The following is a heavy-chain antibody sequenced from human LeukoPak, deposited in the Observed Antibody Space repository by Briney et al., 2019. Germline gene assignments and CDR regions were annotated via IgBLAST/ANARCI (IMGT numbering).Heavy chain of an antibody. CDR1: GFTVSSNY. CDR3: ARDSYYYDSSARWFDP. D-gene: IGHD3-22*01. CDR2: IYSGGST. V-gene: IGHV3-53*01. J-gene: IGHJ5*02. Sequence: PGGSLRLSCAASGFTVSSNYMSWVRQAPGKGLEWVSVIYSGGSTYYADSVKGRFTISRDNSKTTLYLQMNSLRAEDTAVYYCARDSYYYDSSARWFDPWGQGTLVTVSS.